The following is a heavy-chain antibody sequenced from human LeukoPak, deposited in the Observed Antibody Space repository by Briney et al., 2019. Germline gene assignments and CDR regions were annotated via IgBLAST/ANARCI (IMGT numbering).Heavy chain of an antibody. CDR2: INPNSGGT. D-gene: IGHD1-26*01. Sequence: ASVKVSCKASGYTFTGYYMHWVRQAPGQGLEWMGWINPNSGGTNYAQKFQGRVTMTRDTSISTAYMELSGLRSDDTAVYYCTRVGWELLIDYYYGMDVWGQGTTVTVSS. J-gene: IGHJ6*02. CDR1: GYTFTGYY. V-gene: IGHV1-2*02. CDR3: TRVGWELLIDYYYGMDV.